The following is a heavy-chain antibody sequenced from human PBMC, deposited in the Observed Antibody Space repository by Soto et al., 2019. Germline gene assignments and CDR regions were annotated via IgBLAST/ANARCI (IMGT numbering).Heavy chain of an antibody. CDR3: ARGRGYSYGPYYFDY. V-gene: IGHV4-31*03. CDR1: GGSISSEGYY. D-gene: IGHD5-18*01. J-gene: IGHJ4*02. CDR2: IYYSGTT. Sequence: SETLSLTCTVSGGSISSEGYYWSWFRQLPGKGLEWIGDIYYSGTTYHNPSLRSRLTISGDASKNQFSLKLSSVTAADTALYYCARGRGYSYGPYYFDYWGQGTLVTVSS.